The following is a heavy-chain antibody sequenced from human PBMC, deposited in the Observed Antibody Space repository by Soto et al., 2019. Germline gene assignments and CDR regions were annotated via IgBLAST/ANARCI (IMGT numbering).Heavy chain of an antibody. CDR2: IYWNDFK. V-gene: IGHV2-5*01. CDR3: AHSRGYNGYEGPPLYEMDV. J-gene: IGHJ6*02. D-gene: IGHD5-12*01. CDR1: GGSVDRGDY. Sequence: TLSLTCTVSGGSVDRGDYYWTWIRQPPGKGLEWLALIYWNDFKRYTPSLESRLTITKDTSKNQVVLTVTNVDPADTATYYCAHSRGYNGYEGPPLYEMDVWGQGTTVTVSS.